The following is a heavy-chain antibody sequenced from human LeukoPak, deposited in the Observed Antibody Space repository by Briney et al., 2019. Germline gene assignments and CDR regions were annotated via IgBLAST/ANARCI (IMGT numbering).Heavy chain of an antibody. V-gene: IGHV1-3*04. CDR3: ARDESYAVY. CDR1: GYTFTSYA. CDR2: LNTGNGNT. D-gene: IGHD3-10*01. J-gene: IGHJ4*02. Sequence: ASVKASCKASGYTFTSYAMHWVRQAPGQRLEWMGWLNTGNGNTKYSQNFQGRVTITRDTSASTAYMDLSSLRSEDTAVYYCARDESYAVYWGQGTLVTVSS.